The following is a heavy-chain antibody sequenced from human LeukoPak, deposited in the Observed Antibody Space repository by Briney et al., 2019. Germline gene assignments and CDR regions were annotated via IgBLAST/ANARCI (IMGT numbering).Heavy chain of an antibody. CDR3: AKSGSGWYGGYFDY. V-gene: IGHV3-23*01. D-gene: IGHD6-19*01. CDR1: GFTFSSYA. J-gene: IGHJ4*02. Sequence: GGSLRLSCAASGFTFSSYAMSWVRQAPGKGLGWVSAISGSGGSTYYADSVKGRFTISRDNSKNTLYLQMNSLRAEDTAVYYCAKSGSGWYGGYFDYWGQGTLVTVSS. CDR2: ISGSGGST.